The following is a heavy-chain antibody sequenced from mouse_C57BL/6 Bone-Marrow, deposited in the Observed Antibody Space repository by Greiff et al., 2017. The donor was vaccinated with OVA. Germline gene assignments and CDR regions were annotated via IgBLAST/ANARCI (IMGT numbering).Heavy chain of an antibody. CDR2: IYPGSGST. CDR3: ARDYGSSYRWNYAMDY. D-gene: IGHD1-1*01. J-gene: IGHJ4*01. CDR1: GYTFTSYW. V-gene: IGHV1-55*01. Sequence: QVQLQQPGAELVKPGASVKMSCKASGYTFTSYWITWVKQRPGQGLEWIGDIYPGSGSTNYNEKFKSKATLTVDTSSSTAYMQLSSLTSEDSAVYYGARDYGSSYRWNYAMDYWGQGTSVTVSS.